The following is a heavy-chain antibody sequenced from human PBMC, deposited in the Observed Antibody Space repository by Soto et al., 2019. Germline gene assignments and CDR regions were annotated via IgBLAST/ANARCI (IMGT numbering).Heavy chain of an antibody. CDR3: AKDTYGDYHFDY. CDR2: ISWNSGSI. CDR1: GFTFDDYA. V-gene: IGHV3-9*01. J-gene: IGHJ4*02. Sequence: EVQLVESGGGLVQPGRSLRLSCAASGFTFDDYAMHWVRQAPGKGLEWVSGISWNSGSIGYADSVKGRFTISRDNAKNSLYLQMHSLRAEDTALYYCAKDTYGDYHFDYWGQGTLVTVSS. D-gene: IGHD4-17*01.